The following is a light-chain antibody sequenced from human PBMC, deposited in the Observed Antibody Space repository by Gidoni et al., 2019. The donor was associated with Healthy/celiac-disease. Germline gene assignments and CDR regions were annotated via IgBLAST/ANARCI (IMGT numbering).Light chain of an antibody. CDR2: GAS. CDR3: QQYGSSPVT. V-gene: IGKV3-20*01. CDR1: QSVSSSY. J-gene: IGKJ1*01. Sequence: EIVLTKSQGTLSWSPGERATLSCRASQSVSSSYLAWYQQKPGQAPRLLIYGASSRATGLPARFSGSGSGTDFTLTISSLEPEDFAVYYCQQYGSSPVTFGQGTKVEIK.